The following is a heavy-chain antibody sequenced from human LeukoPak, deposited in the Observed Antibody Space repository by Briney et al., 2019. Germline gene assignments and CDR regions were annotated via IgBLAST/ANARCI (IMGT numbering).Heavy chain of an antibody. CDR3: ARGPGGGSYSDAFDI. D-gene: IGHD1-26*01. CDR2: IYYTGST. J-gene: IGHJ3*02. CDR1: GGSISGYY. Sequence: PSETLSLTCTVSGGSISGYYWSWIRQPPGKGLEWIGYIYYTGSTNYNPSLKSRVTISVDTSKNQFSLKLSSVTAADTAVYYCARGPGGGSYSDAFDIWGQGTMVTVSS. V-gene: IGHV4-59*01.